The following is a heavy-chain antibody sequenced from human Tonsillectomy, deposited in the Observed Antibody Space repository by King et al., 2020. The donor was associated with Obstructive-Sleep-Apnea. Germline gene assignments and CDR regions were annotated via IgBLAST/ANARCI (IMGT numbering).Heavy chain of an antibody. D-gene: IGHD6-6*01. CDR2: IYYSGST. CDR1: GCSISSYY. J-gene: IGHJ6*02. Sequence: HVQLQESGPGLVKPSETLSLTCTVSGCSISSYYWSWIRQPPGKGLEWIGYIYYSGSTNYNPSLKSRVTISVDTSKNQFSLKLNSVTAAATAVYYCASARYYYDGMDVWGQGTTVTVSS. CDR3: ASARYYYDGMDV. V-gene: IGHV4-59*08.